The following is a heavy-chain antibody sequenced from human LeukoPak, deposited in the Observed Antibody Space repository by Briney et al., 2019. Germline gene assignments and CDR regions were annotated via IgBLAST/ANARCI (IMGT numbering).Heavy chain of an antibody. CDR3: ASKRSSGWYGVY. D-gene: IGHD6-19*01. V-gene: IGHV3-48*03. CDR2: ISSSGSTI. CDR1: GFTFSSYE. Sequence: GGSLRLSCAASGFTFSSYEMNWVRQAPGKGLEWVSYISSSGSTIYCADSVKGRFTISRDNAKNSLYLQMNSLRAEDTAVYYCASKRSSGWYGVYWGQGTLVTVSS. J-gene: IGHJ4*02.